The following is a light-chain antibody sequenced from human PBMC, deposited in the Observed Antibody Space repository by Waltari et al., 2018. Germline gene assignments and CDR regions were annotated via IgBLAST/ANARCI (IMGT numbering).Light chain of an antibody. CDR3: QKYDGAPWT. V-gene: IGKV1-27*01. CDR2: DAS. CDR1: RDSSHD. Sequence: DIHMTQSPSSLYASVGDRVTITCRASRDSSHDLAWYQQKSGTRPNLIIFDASILESGVVSRVSGSGSGTDFTLTISSLQPEDIGTYYCQKYDGAPWTFGQGTKVEIK. J-gene: IGKJ1*01.